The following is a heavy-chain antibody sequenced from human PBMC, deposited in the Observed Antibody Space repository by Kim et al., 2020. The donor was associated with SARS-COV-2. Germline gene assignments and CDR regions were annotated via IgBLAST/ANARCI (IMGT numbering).Heavy chain of an antibody. CDR3: ARDYYRGYEYSSSSCYYCYFGMAV. CDR2: ISSNSSYI. J-gene: IGHJ6*04. D-gene: IGHD6-6*01. Sequence: GGSLRLSCAASGFTFSSYSMNWVRQAPGKGLEWVSSISSNSSYIYYADSVKGRFTISRDNAKNSLHLQMNSMRAEDTAAYYCARDYYRGYEYSSSSCYYCYFGMAVWGRGTTDTVSS. V-gene: IGHV3-21*01. CDR1: GFTFSSYS.